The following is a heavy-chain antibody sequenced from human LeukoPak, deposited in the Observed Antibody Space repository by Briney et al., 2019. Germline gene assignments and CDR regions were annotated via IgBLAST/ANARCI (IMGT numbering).Heavy chain of an antibody. CDR1: GGSIRTYY. D-gene: IGHD4-23*01. Sequence: SETLSLTCTVSGGSIRTYYWSWIRQPPGKGLEWIGYIYYTGSTNYNPSLKSRVTMSLDTSKNQFSLKLSSVTAADTAVYYCARPAMRVVTGPFDYWGQGTLVTVSS. J-gene: IGHJ4*02. CDR2: IYYTGST. CDR3: ARPAMRVVTGPFDY. V-gene: IGHV4-59*08.